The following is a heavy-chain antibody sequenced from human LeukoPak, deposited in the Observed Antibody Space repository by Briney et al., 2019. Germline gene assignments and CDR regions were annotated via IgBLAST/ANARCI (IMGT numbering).Heavy chain of an antibody. CDR2: ISSSSSYI. J-gene: IGHJ6*02. D-gene: IGHD4-11*01. CDR1: GFTFSSYS. CDR3: ARDEDHSNYLGYGMDV. Sequence: GGSLRLSCAASGFTFSSYSMNWVRQAPGKGLEWVSSISSSSSYIYYADSVKGRFTISRDNAKNSLYLQMNSLRAEDTAVYYCARDEDHSNYLGYGMDVWGQGTTVTVSS. V-gene: IGHV3-21*01.